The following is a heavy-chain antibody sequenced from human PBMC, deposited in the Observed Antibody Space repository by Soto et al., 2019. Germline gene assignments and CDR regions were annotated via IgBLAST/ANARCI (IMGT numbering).Heavy chain of an antibody. CDR1: GGSFSGYY. CDR2: INHSGST. V-gene: IGHV4-34*01. CDR3: ARPGTRSRSLGGFDP. J-gene: IGHJ5*02. D-gene: IGHD3-10*01. Sequence: SETLSLTCAVYGGSFSGYYWSWIRQPPGKGLEWIGEINHSGSTNYNPSLKSRVTISRDTSKNQFSLKLSSVTAADTAVYYCARPGTRSRSLGGFDPWGQGTLVTVSS.